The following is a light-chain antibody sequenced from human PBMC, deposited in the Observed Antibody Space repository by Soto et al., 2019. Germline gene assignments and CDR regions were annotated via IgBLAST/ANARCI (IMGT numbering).Light chain of an antibody. Sequence: DIVMTQSPDSLAVSLGERATINCTSSQNILLTSNNKKYLAWYQQKPGQPPRLLISWASIRESGVPDRFSGSGSGTDFTLTISSLQAEDVAVYYCQHYYTPPLTFGGGTKVEI. CDR3: QHYYTPPLT. CDR2: WAS. V-gene: IGKV4-1*01. CDR1: QNILLTSNNKKY. J-gene: IGKJ4*01.